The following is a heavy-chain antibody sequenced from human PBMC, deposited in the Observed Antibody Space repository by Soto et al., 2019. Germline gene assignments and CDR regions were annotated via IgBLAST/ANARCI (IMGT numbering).Heavy chain of an antibody. J-gene: IGHJ4*02. Sequence: EVQLLESGGGLVQPGGSLRLSCAASGFTFSDYAMSWVRQAPGKGLEWVSAITGSGGRPYYADSVKGRFTISRDRTKSTLYLQMSGLRAEDTAVYFCAKATYYYDSSSYYWVYFDYWGQGTLVTVSS. V-gene: IGHV3-23*01. CDR1: GFTFSDYA. CDR2: ITGSGGRP. CDR3: AKATYYYDSSSYYWVYFDY. D-gene: IGHD3-22*01.